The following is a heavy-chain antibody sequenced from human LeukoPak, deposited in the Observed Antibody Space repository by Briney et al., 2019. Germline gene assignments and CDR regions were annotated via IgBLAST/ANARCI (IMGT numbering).Heavy chain of an antibody. J-gene: IGHJ4*02. CDR3: ASLYVGETKFDY. CDR2: MNPNSGNT. Sequence: ASVEVSCKASGYTFTGYYMHWVRQAPGQGLEWMGWMNPNSGNTGYAQKFQGRVTITRNTSISTAYMELSSLRSEDTAVYYCASLYVGETKFDYWGQGTLVTVSS. V-gene: IGHV1-8*03. CDR1: GYTFTGYY. D-gene: IGHD2/OR15-2a*01.